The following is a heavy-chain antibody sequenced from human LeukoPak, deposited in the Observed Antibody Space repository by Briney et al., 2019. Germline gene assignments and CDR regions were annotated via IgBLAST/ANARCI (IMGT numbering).Heavy chain of an antibody. J-gene: IGHJ4*02. CDR2: IRYDGFNK. V-gene: IGHV3-30*02. Sequence: PGGSLRLSCAASGFTFSSYAMHWVRQAPGKGLEWVAFIRYDGFNKYYADSVKGRFTISRDNSKNTLYLQMSSLRAEDTAVYYCAKDHSSCPGGSCKLFDYWGQGTLVTVSS. D-gene: IGHD2-15*01. CDR1: GFTFSSYA. CDR3: AKDHSSCPGGSCKLFDY.